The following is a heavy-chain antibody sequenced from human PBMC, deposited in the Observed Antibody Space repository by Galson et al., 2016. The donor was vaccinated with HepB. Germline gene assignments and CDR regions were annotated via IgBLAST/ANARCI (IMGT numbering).Heavy chain of an antibody. D-gene: IGHD3-10*01. V-gene: IGHV1-8*01. J-gene: IGHJ1*01. CDR3: ARGPLAPYSRGLGH. CDR1: GYTFTSYD. Sequence: SVKVSCKAAGYTFTSYDINWVRQATGQGLEWMGWMNTNSGITGYAQSGITGYAQKLQGRVTMTRDTSINTAYLELSSLRYEDTAVYYCARGPLAPYSRGLGHWGQGTLVTVSS. CDR2: MNTNSGITGYAQSGIT.